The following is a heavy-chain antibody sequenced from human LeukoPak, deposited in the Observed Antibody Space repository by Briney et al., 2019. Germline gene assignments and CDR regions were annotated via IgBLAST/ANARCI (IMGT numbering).Heavy chain of an antibody. D-gene: IGHD3-3*01. CDR2: FYTSGST. Sequence: SETLSLTCTVSGGSISSGSYYWSWIRQPAGKGLEWIGRFYTSGSTNYNPSLKSRVTISVDTSKNQFPLKLSSVTAADTAVYYCAREQTYYDFWSGYASRGYYFDYWGQGTLVTVSS. J-gene: IGHJ4*02. CDR3: AREQTYYDFWSGYASRGYYFDY. CDR1: GGSISSGSYY. V-gene: IGHV4-61*02.